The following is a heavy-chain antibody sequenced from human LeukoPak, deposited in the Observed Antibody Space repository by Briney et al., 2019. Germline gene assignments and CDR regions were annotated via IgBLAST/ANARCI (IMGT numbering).Heavy chain of an antibody. J-gene: IGHJ4*02. CDR3: ARSTSSIAAAGTDY. V-gene: IGHV3-20*01. Sequence: PGGSLRLSCAASGFTFDDYGMSSVRQAPGKGLEWVSGINWNGGSTGYADSVKGRFTISRDNAKNSLYLQMNSLRAEDTALYHCARSTSSIAAAGTDYWGQGTLVTVSS. D-gene: IGHD6-13*01. CDR1: GFTFDDYG. CDR2: INWNGGST.